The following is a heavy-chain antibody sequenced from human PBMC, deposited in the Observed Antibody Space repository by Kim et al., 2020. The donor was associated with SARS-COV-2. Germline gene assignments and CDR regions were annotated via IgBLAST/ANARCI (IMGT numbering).Heavy chain of an antibody. J-gene: IGHJ4*02. D-gene: IGHD1-20*01. V-gene: IGHV3-13*01. Sequence: GGSLRLSCAASGFTFSSYDMHWVRQATGKGLEWVSAIGTAGDTYYPGSVKGRFTISRENAKNSLYLQMNSLRAGDTAVYYCARGTIARRNRYNWKGEYYFDYWGQGTLVTVSS. CDR2: IGTAGDT. CDR1: GFTFSSYD. CDR3: ARGTIARRNRYNWKGEYYFDY.